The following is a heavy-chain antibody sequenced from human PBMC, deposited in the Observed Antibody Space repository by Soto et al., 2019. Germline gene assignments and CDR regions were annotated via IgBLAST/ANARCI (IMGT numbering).Heavy chain of an antibody. CDR3: ARETYYDFWSGPYYGTDV. CDR2: ISYDGSNK. CDR1: GFTFSSYA. Sequence: QVQLVESGGGVVKPGRSLRLSCAGSGFTFSSYAMHWVRQAPGKGLEWVAFISYDGSNKYYPDSVKGRFTISTDNSKNTLYLQMNTLRAEDTAVYYGARETYYDFWSGPYYGTDVWGQGTTVTVSS. D-gene: IGHD3-3*01. J-gene: IGHJ6*02. V-gene: IGHV3-30-3*01.